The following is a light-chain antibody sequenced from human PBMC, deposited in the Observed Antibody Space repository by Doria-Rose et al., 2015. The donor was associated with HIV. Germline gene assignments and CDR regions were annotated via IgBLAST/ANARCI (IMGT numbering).Light chain of an antibody. CDR3: QNYNSAPFT. CDR1: QGISNY. Sequence: TQPLSSLSASVGDRVTISCRASQGISNYLAWFQQKPGKVPNLLIYAASALRSGVPPRFRGSGSGTDFTLTISSLQPEDVATYYCQNYNSAPFTSGPGTKVDIK. CDR2: AAS. J-gene: IGKJ3*01. V-gene: IGKV1-27*01.